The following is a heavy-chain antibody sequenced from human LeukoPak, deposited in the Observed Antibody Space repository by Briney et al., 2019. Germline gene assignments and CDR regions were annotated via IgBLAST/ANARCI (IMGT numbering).Heavy chain of an antibody. V-gene: IGHV3-74*01. D-gene: IGHD2-8*02. Sequence: GGSLRLSCVGSGFSFSGHWMYWVRQVSGKGLVWLSRIKSDGSDTTYADSVKGRFTISRDNAKNTLYLQMNSLRAEDTAVYYCARDVGYAAGGLYRFGLDVWGRGTTVTVSS. CDR2: IKSDGSDT. CDR1: GFSFSGHW. CDR3: ARDVGYAAGGLYRFGLDV. J-gene: IGHJ6*02.